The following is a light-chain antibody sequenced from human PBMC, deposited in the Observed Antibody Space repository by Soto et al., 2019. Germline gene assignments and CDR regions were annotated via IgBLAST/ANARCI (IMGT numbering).Light chain of an antibody. V-gene: IGKV3-15*01. CDR1: QSVSSK. J-gene: IGKJ4*01. Sequence: ETVMTQSPATLSVSPGERVKLSCRASQSVSSKLECYQQKPGQVPRLLIYNPSTRATGILGRYSVSGYGIKFILSFSSLLFVESAVYYCHQYNDWPPGLTFGGWTKVHIK. CDR2: NPS. CDR3: HQYNDWPPGLT.